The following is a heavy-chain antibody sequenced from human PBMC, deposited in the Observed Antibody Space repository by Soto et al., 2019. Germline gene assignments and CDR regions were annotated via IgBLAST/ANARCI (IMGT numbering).Heavy chain of an antibody. CDR2: IFYNGFT. V-gene: IGHV4-59*11. CDR1: GGSINNHY. Sequence: SETLSLTCAVSGGSINNHYWSWIRQPPGKGLEWIGYIFYNGFTNYNPSLKSRVTMSVDTSKNQFSLKLNSTTAADTAVYYCARGGYSSSSFDHWGQGTLVTVSS. CDR3: ARGGYSSSSFDH. J-gene: IGHJ4*02. D-gene: IGHD6-6*01.